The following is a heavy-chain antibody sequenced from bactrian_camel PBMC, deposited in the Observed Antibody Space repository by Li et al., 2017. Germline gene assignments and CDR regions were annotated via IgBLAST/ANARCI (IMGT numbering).Heavy chain of an antibody. V-gene: IGHV3S56*01. Sequence: HVQLVESGGGSVQAGGSLRLSCTHSGYTSSRHCMGWFRQAPGKAREGIAGIRRDGDEYYSGSVKGRFTVSQDTVTATVYLQMDDLKPEDTAMYHCAAAYPYDKHHTVIPIGTRIPGFGHWGQGTKVTVS. D-gene: IGHD1*01. CDR1: GYTSSRHC. CDR3: AAAYPYDKHHTVIPIGTRIPGFGH. J-gene: IGHJ4*01. CDR2: IRRDGDE.